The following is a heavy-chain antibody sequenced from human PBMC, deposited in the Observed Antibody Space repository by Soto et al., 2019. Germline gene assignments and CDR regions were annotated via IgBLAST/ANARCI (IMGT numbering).Heavy chain of an antibody. Sequence: SETLSLTCTVSSAPVSSTTYTWGWIRQPPGKGLEWVASVYYGGRSYYNPSLNSRVTISVDTSKNQFSLKMTSVTAADTALYYCAKDGGYSYGYRPFDIWGQGTMVTVSS. CDR2: VYYGGRS. D-gene: IGHD5-18*01. V-gene: IGHV4-39*02. J-gene: IGHJ3*02. CDR3: AKDGGYSYGYRPFDI. CDR1: SAPVSSTTYT.